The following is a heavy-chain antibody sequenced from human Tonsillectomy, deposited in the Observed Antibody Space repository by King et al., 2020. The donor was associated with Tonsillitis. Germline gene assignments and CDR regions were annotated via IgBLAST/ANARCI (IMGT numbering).Heavy chain of an antibody. V-gene: IGHV5-10-1*03. D-gene: IGHD2-21*02. CDR3: ARHVGGCGADCYPYTTYWLDP. J-gene: IGHJ5*02. Sequence: VQLVESRAEVKKPGESLRISCKGSGYSFTAYWISWVRQMPGKGLEWMGRIDPSDSYTNYSPSFQGHVTISADKSISTAYLQWSSLKASDTAMYYCARHVGGCGADCYPYTTYWLDPWGQGTLVTVSS. CDR1: GYSFTAYW. CDR2: IDPSDSYT.